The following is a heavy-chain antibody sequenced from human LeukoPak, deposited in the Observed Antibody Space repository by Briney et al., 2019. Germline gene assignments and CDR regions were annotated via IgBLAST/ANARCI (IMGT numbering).Heavy chain of an antibody. V-gene: IGHV3-53*01. J-gene: IGHJ4*02. CDR3: ARLVSRDRDY. D-gene: IGHD3-16*02. CDR1: GFTVSGDY. Sequence: GGSLRLSCVVSGFTVSGDYISWFRQAPGKGLEWVSVLYYGVSTFYKDSVKGRFTTSGDNFKNTVYLQMNSLRAEDTAVYYCARLVSRDRDYWGQGTLVTVSS. CDR2: LYYGVST.